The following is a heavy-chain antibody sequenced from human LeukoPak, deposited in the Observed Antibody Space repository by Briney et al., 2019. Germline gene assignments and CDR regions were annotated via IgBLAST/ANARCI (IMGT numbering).Heavy chain of an antibody. J-gene: IGHJ3*02. V-gene: IGHV3-33*01. CDR3: ARDRNYYDSSGYDAFDI. D-gene: IGHD3-22*01. Sequence: GGSLRLSCAASGFTFSSYGMHWVRQAPGKGLEWVAVIWYDGSNKYYADSVKGRFTISRDNSKDTLYLQMNSLRAEDTAVYYCARDRNYYDSSGYDAFDIWGQGTMVTVSS. CDR2: IWYDGSNK. CDR1: GFTFSSYG.